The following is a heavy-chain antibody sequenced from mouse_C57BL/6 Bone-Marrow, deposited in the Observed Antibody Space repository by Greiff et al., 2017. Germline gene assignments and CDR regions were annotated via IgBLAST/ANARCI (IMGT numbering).Heavy chain of an antibody. Sequence: VQLQQSGAELVRPGASVTLSCKASGYTFTDYEMHWVKQTPVHGLEWIGAIDPETGGTAYNQKFKGKAILTADKSSSTAYMELRSLTSYDSAVYYCTRSHDGYYVSFAYWGQGTLVTVSA. V-gene: IGHV1-15*01. CDR3: TRSHDGYYVSFAY. D-gene: IGHD2-3*01. CDR1: GYTFTDYE. J-gene: IGHJ3*01. CDR2: IDPETGGT.